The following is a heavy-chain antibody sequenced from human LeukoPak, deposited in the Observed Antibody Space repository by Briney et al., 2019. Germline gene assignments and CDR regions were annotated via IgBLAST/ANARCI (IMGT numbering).Heavy chain of an antibody. V-gene: IGHV1-18*01. CDR1: GYSLITYG. CDR2: ISVYNGNT. J-gene: IGHJ3*02. CDR3: ARERKSSYDTLTGYYKSDAFDI. Sequence: ASVKVSCTVAGYSLITYGISWVRRAPGQGVEWMGWISVYNGNTNYAQKLQGRVTVTTDTSTNTAYMELRSLRSDDTAVYYCARERKSSYDTLTGYYKSDAFDIWGQGTMVTVSS. D-gene: IGHD3-9*01.